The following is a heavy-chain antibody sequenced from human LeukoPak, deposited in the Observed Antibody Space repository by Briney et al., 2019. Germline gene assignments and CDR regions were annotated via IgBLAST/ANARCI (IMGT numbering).Heavy chain of an antibody. J-gene: IGHJ4*02. Sequence: PSETLSLTCAVYGGSFSGYYWSWIRQPPGKGLEWIGEINHSGGTNYDPSLKSRATISVDTSKNQFSLKLNSVTAADTAVYYCARGRAAAGTPDFWGQGSLVTVSS. CDR1: GGSFSGYY. CDR3: ARGRAAAGTPDF. D-gene: IGHD6-13*01. CDR2: INHSGGT. V-gene: IGHV4-34*01.